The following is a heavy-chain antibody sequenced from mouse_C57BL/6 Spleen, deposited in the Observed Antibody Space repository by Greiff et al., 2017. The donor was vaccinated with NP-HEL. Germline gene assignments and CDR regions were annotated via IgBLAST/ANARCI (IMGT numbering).Heavy chain of an antibody. CDR3: ARWDGYYDAY. CDR1: GYTFTDYY. Sequence: VQLKESGPVLVKPGASVKMSCKASGYTFTDYYMNWVKQSHGKSLEWIGVINPYNGGTSYNQKFKGKATLTVDKSSSTAYMELNSLTSEDSAVYYCARWDGYYDAYWGQGTLVTVSA. D-gene: IGHD2-3*01. CDR2: INPYNGGT. V-gene: IGHV1-19*01. J-gene: IGHJ3*01.